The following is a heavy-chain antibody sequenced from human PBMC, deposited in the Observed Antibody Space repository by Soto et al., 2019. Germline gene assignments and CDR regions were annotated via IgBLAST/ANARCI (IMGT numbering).Heavy chain of an antibody. CDR2: IYHSGST. J-gene: IGHJ5*02. V-gene: IGHV4-30-2*01. D-gene: IGHD7-27*01. Sequence: QLQLQESGSGQVKPTQNQALTCAVPGGSISSGGYSWSWILQPPGKGLEWIGYIYHSGSTYYNPSLQSRVTISVDRSKNQFSLKLGSVTAADTAVSSCARVPGPWCQGTLVTVSS. CDR1: GGSISSGGYS. CDR3: ARVPGP.